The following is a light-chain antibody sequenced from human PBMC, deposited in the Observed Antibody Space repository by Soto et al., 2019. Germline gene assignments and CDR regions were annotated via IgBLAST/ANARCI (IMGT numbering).Light chain of an antibody. CDR3: QQYNSWPLT. Sequence: IVMTQSPATLSVSPGERATLSCRSSQTIRNNLAWYQQKPGQAPRLLIYVASTRATDIPARFSGSGSGTDFTLTISSLQSEDFAFYYCQQYNSWPLTFGGGTNVEIK. CDR2: VAS. CDR1: QTIRNN. J-gene: IGKJ4*01. V-gene: IGKV3-15*01.